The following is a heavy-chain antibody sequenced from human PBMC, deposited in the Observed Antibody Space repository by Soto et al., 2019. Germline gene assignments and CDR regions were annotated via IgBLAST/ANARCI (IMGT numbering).Heavy chain of an antibody. J-gene: IGHJ6*02. CDR3: ARVGTSYARRGLDV. CDR2: IYYSGST. V-gene: IGHV4-31*03. CDR1: GGAIDRGGYY. D-gene: IGHD7-27*01. Sequence: SETLSLTCNVSGGAIDRGGYYWCWVRQHPGKGLEWIGYIYYSGSTYYNPSLRSRASISIDTSKNQFSLELISVTAADTAVYYCARVGTSYARRGLDVWGQGTTVTVSS.